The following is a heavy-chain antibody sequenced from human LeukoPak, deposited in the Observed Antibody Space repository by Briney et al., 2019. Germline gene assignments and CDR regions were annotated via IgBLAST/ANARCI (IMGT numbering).Heavy chain of an antibody. D-gene: IGHD6-13*01. CDR1: GFTFSSYG. J-gene: IGHJ6*03. V-gene: IGHV3-33*01. CDR2: IWYDGNNK. Sequence: GGSLRLSCAASGFTFSSYGMHWVRQAPGKGLEWVAVIWYDGNNKYYADSVKGRFTISRDNSKNTLYLQMNSLRAEDTAVYYCAREYSSSWYYYYYYMDVWGKGTTVTVSS. CDR3: AREYSSSWYYYYYYMDV.